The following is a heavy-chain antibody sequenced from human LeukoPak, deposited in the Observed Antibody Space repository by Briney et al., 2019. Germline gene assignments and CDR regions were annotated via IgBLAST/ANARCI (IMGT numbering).Heavy chain of an antibody. CDR1: GFTVSSNY. CDR3: ATPMYYYDSSGYYEGVYFDY. D-gene: IGHD3-22*01. V-gene: IGHV3-53*01. Sequence: GGSLRLSCAASGFTVSSNYMSWVRQAPGKGLEGVSVIYSGGSTYYADSVKGRFTISRDNSKNTLYLQMNSLRAEDTAVYYCATPMYYYDSSGYYEGVYFDYWGQGTLVTVSS. J-gene: IGHJ4*02. CDR2: IYSGGST.